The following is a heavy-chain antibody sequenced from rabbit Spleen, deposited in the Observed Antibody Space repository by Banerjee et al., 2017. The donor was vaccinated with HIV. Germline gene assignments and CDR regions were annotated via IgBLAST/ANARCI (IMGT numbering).Heavy chain of an antibody. CDR1: GVSFNDKDV. Sequence: QEQLEESGGGLVKPEGSLTLTCKASGVSFNDKDVMCWVRQAPGKGLEWIVCIDIGSSGFTYSANWAKGRFTISKTSSTTVTLQMTSLTAADTATYFCARDTSSSFSSYGMDLWGPGTLVTVS. D-gene: IGHD1-1*01. CDR3: ARDTSSSFSSYGMDL. J-gene: IGHJ6*01. V-gene: IGHV1S45*01. CDR2: IDIGSSGFT.